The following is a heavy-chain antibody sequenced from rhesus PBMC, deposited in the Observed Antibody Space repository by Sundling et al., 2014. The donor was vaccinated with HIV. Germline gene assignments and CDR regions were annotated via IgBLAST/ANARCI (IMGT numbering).Heavy chain of an antibody. Sequence: QVQLQESGPGLVKPSETLSLTCVISGGSISSSYWSWIRQAPGKGLEWIGYIYGSGSPTNYNPSLRSRVTLSVDTSKNQFSLKLSSVTAADTAVYYCARNPGWSDNLDYWGQGVLVTVSS. J-gene: IGHJ4*01. CDR1: GGSISSSY. CDR2: IYGSGSPT. V-gene: IGHV4-169*01. D-gene: IGHD3-22*01. CDR3: ARNPGWSDNLDY.